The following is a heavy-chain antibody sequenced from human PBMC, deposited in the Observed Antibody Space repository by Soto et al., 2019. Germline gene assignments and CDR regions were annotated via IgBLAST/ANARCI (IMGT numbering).Heavy chain of an antibody. J-gene: IGHJ5*02. CDR1: GFTFSRYW. Sequence: PGGSLRLSCVASGFTFSRYWMSWVRQAPGKGLEWVANIKQDGNERHYVDSVKGRFTISRDNAKNSLDLVMNSLKTEDAAVYYCTRDGPLSSPTSGWFDPWGQGTLVTVSS. CDR2: IKQDGNER. V-gene: IGHV3-7*05. D-gene: IGHD2-2*01. CDR3: TRDGPLSSPTSGWFDP.